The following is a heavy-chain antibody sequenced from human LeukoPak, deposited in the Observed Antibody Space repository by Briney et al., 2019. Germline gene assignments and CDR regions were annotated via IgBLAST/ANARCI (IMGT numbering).Heavy chain of an antibody. CDR3: ARDDTPTLYYDFWSGYENYYGMDV. D-gene: IGHD3-3*01. CDR1: GFTFSSYS. Sequence: GGSLRLSCAASGFTFSSYSMNWVRQAPGKGLEWVSSISSSSSYIYYADSVKGRFTISRDNGKNSLYLQMNSLRAEDTAVYYCARDDTPTLYYDFWSGYENYYGMDVWGQGTTVTVSS. CDR2: ISSSSSYI. J-gene: IGHJ6*02. V-gene: IGHV3-21*01.